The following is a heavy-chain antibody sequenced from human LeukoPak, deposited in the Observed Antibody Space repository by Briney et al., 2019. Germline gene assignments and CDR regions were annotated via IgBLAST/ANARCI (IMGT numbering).Heavy chain of an antibody. J-gene: IGHJ4*02. CDR1: GFSFNAYW. CDR2: INPAGSET. D-gene: IGHD5-12*01. V-gene: IGHV3-7*01. CDR3: ATFGLVAALDL. Sequence: GSLRLSCAASGFSFNAYWMAWVRQAPGTGLEWGANINPAGSETFHVDPVKGRFSISRDHAKNLVYLQMNSLRAEDTAVYYCATFGLVAALDLWGQGTLVTVSS.